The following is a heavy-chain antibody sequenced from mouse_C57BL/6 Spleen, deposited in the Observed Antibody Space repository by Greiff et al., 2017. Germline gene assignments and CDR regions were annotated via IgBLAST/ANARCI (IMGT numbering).Heavy chain of an antibody. Sequence: QVQLQQSGAELVRPGTSVKVSCKASGYAFTNYLIEWVKQRPGQGLEWIGVINPGSGGTNYNEKFKGKATLTADKSSSTAYMQLSSLTSEDSAVYFCARSFDTTVVAPLDYWGQGTTLTVSS. CDR2: INPGSGGT. V-gene: IGHV1-54*01. CDR3: ARSFDTTVVAPLDY. D-gene: IGHD1-1*01. J-gene: IGHJ2*01. CDR1: GYAFTNYL.